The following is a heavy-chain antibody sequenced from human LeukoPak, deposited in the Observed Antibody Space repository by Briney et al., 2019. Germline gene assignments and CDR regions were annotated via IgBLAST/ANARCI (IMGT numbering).Heavy chain of an antibody. CDR3: ARPYSWRSGSYVTHAFDI. D-gene: IGHD1-26*01. J-gene: IGHJ3*02. CDR1: GFAFSSYS. V-gene: IGHV3-21*01. Sequence: PGGSLRLSCAASGFAFSSYSMNWVRQAPGKGLEWVSSISSSSSYIYYADSVKGRFTISRDNAKNSLYLQMNSLRAEDTAVYYCARPYSWRSGSYVTHAFDIWGQGTMVTVSS. CDR2: ISSSSSYI.